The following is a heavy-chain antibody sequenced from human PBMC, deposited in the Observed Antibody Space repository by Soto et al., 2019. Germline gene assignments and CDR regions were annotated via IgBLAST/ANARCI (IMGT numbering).Heavy chain of an antibody. V-gene: IGHV4-39*01. D-gene: IGHD6-13*01. CDR3: ARHRIAAADY. J-gene: IGHJ4*02. CDR1: GGSISSSSYY. Sequence: QLQLQESGPGLVKPSETLSLTCTVSGGSISSSSYYWGWIRQPPGKGLEWIGSIYYSGSTYYNPSLKSRVTISVYTSKNQFSLNLSSVTAADTAVYYFARHRIAAADYWGQGTLVTVSS. CDR2: IYYSGST.